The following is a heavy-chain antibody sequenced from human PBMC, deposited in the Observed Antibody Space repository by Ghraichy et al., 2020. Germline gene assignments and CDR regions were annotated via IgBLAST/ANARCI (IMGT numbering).Heavy chain of an antibody. CDR2: IDWDDDK. D-gene: IGHD5-18*01. CDR1: GFSLSTSGMC. J-gene: IGHJ4*02. V-gene: IGHV2-70*11. CDR3: ARIRYSYGYFDY. Sequence: QTLSLTCTFSGFSLSTSGMCVSWIRQPPGKALEWLARIDWDDDKYYSTSLKTRLTISKDTSKNQVVLTMTNMDPVDTATYYCARIRYSYGYFDYWGQGTLVTVSS.